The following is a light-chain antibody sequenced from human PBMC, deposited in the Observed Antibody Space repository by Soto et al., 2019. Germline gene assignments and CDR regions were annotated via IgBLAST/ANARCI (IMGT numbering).Light chain of an antibody. J-gene: IGLJ2*01. CDR2: DVT. CDR1: SSDVGVYNY. CDR3: CSYAGRYSHVI. Sequence: QSALTQPRSVSESPGQSVTISCTGTSSDVGVYNYVSWYQQHPGKAPKLMIYDVTKRPSGVPDRFSGSKSGNTASLTISGLQAEDEADYFCCSYAGRYSHVIFGGGTKVTVL. V-gene: IGLV2-11*01.